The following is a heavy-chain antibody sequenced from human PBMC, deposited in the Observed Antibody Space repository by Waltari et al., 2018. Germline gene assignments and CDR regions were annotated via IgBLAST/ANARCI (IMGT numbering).Heavy chain of an antibody. V-gene: IGHV3-73*01. CDR2: IRRQPYNYAT. CDR3: SGGEVTGTDF. D-gene: IGHD6-19*01. Sequence: EVQVVESGGGLVQPGGSLKLSCATSGFRFSDSTIPGVRQTSGKGLEWVGRIRRQPYNYATAYSASVKGRFTISRDDSKNTAYLQMNNLMTEDTAVYYCSGGEVTGTDFWGQGTLVTVS. CDR1: GFRFSDST. J-gene: IGHJ4*02.